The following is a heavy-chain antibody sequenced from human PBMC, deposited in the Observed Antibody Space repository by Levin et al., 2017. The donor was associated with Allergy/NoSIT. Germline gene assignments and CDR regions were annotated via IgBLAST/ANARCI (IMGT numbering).Heavy chain of an antibody. J-gene: IGHJ4*02. Sequence: PGGSLRLSCAASGFTFSSYAMHWVRQAPGKGLEWVAVISYDGSNKYYADSVKGRFTISRDNSKNTLYLQMNSLRAEDTAVYYCARDPSWSSSGCPDYWGQGTLVTVSS. D-gene: IGHD6-19*01. V-gene: IGHV3-30-3*01. CDR2: ISYDGSNK. CDR1: GFTFSSYA. CDR3: ARDPSWSSSGCPDY.